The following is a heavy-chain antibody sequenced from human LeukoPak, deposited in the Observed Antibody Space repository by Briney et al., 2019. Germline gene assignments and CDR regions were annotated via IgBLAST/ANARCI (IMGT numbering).Heavy chain of an antibody. J-gene: IGHJ5*02. CDR1: GGSISSSSYN. CDR2: IDNSGST. Sequence: SETLSLTCTVSGGSISSSSYNWGWIRQPPGKGLEWIGSIDNSGSTYYNPSLKSRVTISVDTSKDHLSLKLSSVTAADTAVYYCARRPRGVIIKSWFDPWGQGTLVTVSS. D-gene: IGHD3-10*01. V-gene: IGHV4-39*02. CDR3: ARRPRGVIIKSWFDP.